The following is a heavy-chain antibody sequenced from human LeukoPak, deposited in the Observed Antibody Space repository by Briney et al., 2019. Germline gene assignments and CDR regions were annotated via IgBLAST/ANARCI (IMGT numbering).Heavy chain of an antibody. D-gene: IGHD6-19*01. Sequence: PAGSLSLTCAAYGCTFSGYYRSWFRQPPGKGLEWIGYIHHSRSTNNNPSLKSRVTISVHTSQHQFSLNLSSVTAADTALYYCARTYLRHWLNWGQGTLVTVSS. CDR1: GCTFSGYY. CDR3: ARTYLRHWLN. J-gene: IGHJ4*02. V-gene: IGHV4-34*01. CDR2: IHHSRST.